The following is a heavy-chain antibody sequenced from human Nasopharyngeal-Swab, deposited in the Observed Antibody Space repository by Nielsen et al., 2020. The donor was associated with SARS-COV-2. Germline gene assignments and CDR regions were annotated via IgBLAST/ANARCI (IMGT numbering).Heavy chain of an antibody. V-gene: IGHV4-34*01. J-gene: IGHJ6*03. Sequence: WVRQPPGKGLVWIGEINHSGSTNYNPSHKSRVTISVDTSKNQFSLQLSSLTAADTAVYYCARGRITMVRGVIARAQPHYYYYMDVRGKGTTVTVSS. D-gene: IGHD3-10*01. CDR2: INHSGST. CDR3: ARGRITMVRGVIARAQPHYYYYMDV.